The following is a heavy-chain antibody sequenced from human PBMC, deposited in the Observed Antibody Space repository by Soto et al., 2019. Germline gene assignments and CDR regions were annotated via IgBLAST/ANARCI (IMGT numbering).Heavy chain of an antibody. J-gene: IGHJ4*02. CDR1: GGSISSYY. CDR3: ARGIQLWPITYYFDC. D-gene: IGHD5-18*01. V-gene: IGHV4-59*01. CDR2: IYYSGST. Sequence: SETLSLTCTVSGGSISSYYWSWIRQPPGKRLEWIGYIYYSGSTNYNPSLKSRVTISVDTSKNQFSLKLSSVTAADTAVYYCARGIQLWPITYYFDCWGQGTLVTVSS.